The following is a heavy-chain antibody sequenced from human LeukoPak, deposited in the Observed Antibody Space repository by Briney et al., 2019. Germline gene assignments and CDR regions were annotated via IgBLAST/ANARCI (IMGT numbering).Heavy chain of an antibody. CDR1: GFTFDDYA. D-gene: IGHD3-22*01. J-gene: IGHJ4*02. V-gene: IGHV3-9*01. CDR3: AKDYDSSGYALYYFDY. CDR2: ISWNSGSI. Sequence: PGRSLRLSCAASGFTFDDYAMHWVRQAPGKGLEWVSGISWNSGSISYADSVKGRFTISRDNAKNSLYLQMNSLRAEDTALYYCAKDYDSSGYALYYFDYWGQGTLVTVSS.